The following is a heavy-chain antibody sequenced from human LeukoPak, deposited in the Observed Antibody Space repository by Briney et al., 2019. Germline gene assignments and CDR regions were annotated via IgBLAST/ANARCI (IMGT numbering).Heavy chain of an antibody. CDR2: ISAYNGNT. V-gene: IGHV1-18*01. CDR3: ATGWELPPKFDY. D-gene: IGHD1-26*01. J-gene: IGHJ4*02. Sequence: GSVKVSCKASGYTFTSYGISWVRQAPGQGLEWMGWISAYNGNTNYAQKLQGRVTMTTDTSTSTAYMELRSLRSDDTAVYYCATGWELPPKFDYWGQGTLVTVSS. CDR1: GYTFTSYG.